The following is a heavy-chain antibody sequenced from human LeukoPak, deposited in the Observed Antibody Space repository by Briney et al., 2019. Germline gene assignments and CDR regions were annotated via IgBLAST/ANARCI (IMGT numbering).Heavy chain of an antibody. V-gene: IGHV4-34*01. CDR1: GGSFSGYY. J-gene: IGHJ4*02. CDR3: ARDPRSYTGYHDTFDY. D-gene: IGHD5-12*01. CDR2: ISHSGST. Sequence: SETLSLTCAVYGGSFSGYYWSWIRQPPGKGLEWIGEISHSGSTNYNPSLKSRVTMSLDTSEDQFSLKLSSVTAADTAVYYCARDPRSYTGYHDTFDYWGQGTLVTVSS.